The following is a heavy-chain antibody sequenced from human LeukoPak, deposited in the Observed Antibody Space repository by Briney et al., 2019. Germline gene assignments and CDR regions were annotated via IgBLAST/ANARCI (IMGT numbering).Heavy chain of an antibody. CDR3: ARASSDDTAMATPFAY. CDR1: GGTFNNYA. CDR2: ITPIFGTA. V-gene: IGHV1-69*06. D-gene: IGHD5-18*01. J-gene: IGHJ4*02. Sequence: GSSVKISCKASGGTFNNYAINWVRQAPGQGLEWMGGITPIFGTANYVHKYKGRVTITADKSTSTAYMELSRLRSEDTATYYCARASSDDTAMATPFAYWGRGTLVIVSS.